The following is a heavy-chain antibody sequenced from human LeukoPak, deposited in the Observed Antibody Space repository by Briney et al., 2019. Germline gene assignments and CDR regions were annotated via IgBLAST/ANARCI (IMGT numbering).Heavy chain of an antibody. CDR1: GGSISSSSFY. CDR2: IYYSGST. Sequence: SETLSLTCTVSGGSISSSSFYWGWIRQPPGKGLEWIGYIYYSGSTNYNPSLKSRVTISVDTSKNQFSLKLSSVTAADTAVYYCAKSRPHNDFWSGYYPSGYYYYGMDVWGQGTTVTVSS. CDR3: AKSRPHNDFWSGYYPSGYYYYGMDV. J-gene: IGHJ6*02. V-gene: IGHV4-61*05. D-gene: IGHD3-3*01.